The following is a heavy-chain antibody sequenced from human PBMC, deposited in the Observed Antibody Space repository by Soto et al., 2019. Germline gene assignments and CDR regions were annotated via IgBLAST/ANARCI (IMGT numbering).Heavy chain of an antibody. CDR1: GGSISSGGYY. J-gene: IGHJ4*02. CDR3: ARSDLKYYFDD. CDR2: IYYSGST. V-gene: IGHV4-31*03. Sequence: TLSLTCTVSGGSISSGGYYWSWIRQHPGKGLEWIGYIYYSGSTYYNPSLKSRVTISVDTSKNQFSLKLSSVTAADTAVYYCARSDLKYYFDDWGQGTRVTVAS.